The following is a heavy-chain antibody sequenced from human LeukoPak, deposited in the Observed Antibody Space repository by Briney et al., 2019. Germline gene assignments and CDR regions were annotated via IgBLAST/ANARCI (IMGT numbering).Heavy chain of an antibody. CDR1: GFNFINTW. CDR3: ASDWYHAFDF. D-gene: IGHD3-9*01. J-gene: IGHJ3*01. Sequence: PGGSLRLSCAASGFNFINTWMNWVRQAPGKGLEWVGRIKSRNAGGTTDYAATVKGRFTISRDDSKNMVYLQLNSLKTEDTGVYYCASDWYHAFDFWGQGTMVTVSS. CDR2: IKSRNAGGTT. V-gene: IGHV3-15*07.